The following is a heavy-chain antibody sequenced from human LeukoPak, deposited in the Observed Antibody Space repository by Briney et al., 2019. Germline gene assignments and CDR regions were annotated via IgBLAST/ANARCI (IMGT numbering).Heavy chain of an antibody. CDR1: GFAFTDYA. CDR3: AKAYTSSWYAAFDF. J-gene: IGHJ3*01. CDR2: ITDSGGAT. Sequence: QPGGSLRLSCAASGFAFTDYAISWVRQAPGKGLEWVSAITDSGGATYYADSVKGRFTISRDNSKNSIYLQMNSLRGDDTAIYYCAKAYTSSWYAAFDFWGQGTMVTISS. V-gene: IGHV3-23*01. D-gene: IGHD6-13*01.